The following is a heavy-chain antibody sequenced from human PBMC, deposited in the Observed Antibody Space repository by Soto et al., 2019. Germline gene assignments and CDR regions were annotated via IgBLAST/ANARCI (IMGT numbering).Heavy chain of an antibody. CDR3: TRDASRDSSARGWFDP. Sequence: PGGSLRLSCAASGFTFRSFTMNWVRQVPGKGLKWVSTISSNSAYIYYTDALRGRFTISRDNAKNSLHLQMNSLRAEDTAVYYCTRDASRDSSARGWFDPWGPGTLVTVSS. D-gene: IGHD6-13*01. V-gene: IGHV3-21*01. CDR2: ISSNSAYI. CDR1: GFTFRSFT. J-gene: IGHJ5*02.